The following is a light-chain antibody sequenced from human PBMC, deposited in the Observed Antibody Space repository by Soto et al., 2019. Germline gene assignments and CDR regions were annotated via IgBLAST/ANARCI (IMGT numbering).Light chain of an antibody. CDR1: QTVGSNF. CDR2: DAS. CDR3: QQYGSSRAIT. V-gene: IGKV3-20*01. J-gene: IGKJ5*01. Sequence: EIFFTQSPGALSLSPGERAILSCRASQTVGSNFLAWYQQRPGQAPRLLIYDASSRATGIPDRFSGSGSGTDFTLTISRLEPEDVASYYCQQYGSSRAITFGQGTRLEIK.